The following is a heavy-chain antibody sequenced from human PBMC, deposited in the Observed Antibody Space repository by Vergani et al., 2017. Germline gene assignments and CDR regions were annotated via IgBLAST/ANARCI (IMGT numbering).Heavy chain of an antibody. CDR2: ISSSSSTI. V-gene: IGHV3-48*02. CDR1: GFTFSSYS. Sequence: EVQLVESGGGLVQPGGSLRLSCAASGFTFSSYSMNWVRQAPGKGLEWVSYISSSSSTIYYADSVKGRFTISRDNAKNSLYLQMNSLRDEDTAVYYCASSDYDILTGYPLAFDIWGQGTMVTVSS. J-gene: IGHJ3*02. CDR3: ASSDYDILTGYPLAFDI. D-gene: IGHD3-9*01.